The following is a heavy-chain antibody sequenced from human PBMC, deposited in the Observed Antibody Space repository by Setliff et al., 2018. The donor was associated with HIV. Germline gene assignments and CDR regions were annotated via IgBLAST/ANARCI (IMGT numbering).Heavy chain of an antibody. J-gene: IGHJ4*02. V-gene: IGHV1-46*01. CDR1: EYTFTIYY. CDR2: INPRGGIT. Sequence: ASVKVSCKASEYTFTIYYIHWVRQALGQGFEWMGIINPRGGITTYSQNFQGRVTMTRDTSTSTIYMELSSLRSEDTAVYYCATTQDGPGGNYFDSWGRGTLVTVSS. D-gene: IGHD3-16*01. CDR3: ATTQDGPGGNYFDS.